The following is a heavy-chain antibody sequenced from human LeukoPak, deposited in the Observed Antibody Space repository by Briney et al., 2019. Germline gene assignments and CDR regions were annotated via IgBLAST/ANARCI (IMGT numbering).Heavy chain of an antibody. J-gene: IGHJ2*01. V-gene: IGHV1-2*02. CDR2: INPNSGGT. D-gene: IGHD4-17*01. Sequence: GASVKVSCKASGYTFIDYYIHWVRQAPGEGLEWMGWINPNSGGTNYAQKFQGSVTMTRDTSISTAYMELTRLNSDDTAVYYCAKNMGYGDYWHFDLWGRGTLVTVSS. CDR1: GYTFIDYY. CDR3: AKNMGYGDYWHFDL.